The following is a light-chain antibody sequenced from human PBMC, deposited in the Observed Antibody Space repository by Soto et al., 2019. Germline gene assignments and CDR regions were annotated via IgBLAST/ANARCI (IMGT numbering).Light chain of an antibody. J-gene: IGKJ1*01. CDR1: QSVSSAY. CDR3: QQYGSSSTWT. V-gene: IGKV3-20*01. CDR2: AAS. Sequence: ENVLTQSPGTLSLSPGERATLSCRASQSVSSAYLAWYQHKPGQPPTLLIYAASSRVTGIPDRFSGSGSGTAFTLTISRLEPEDFAVYYCQQYGSSSTWTFGQGTKVEIK.